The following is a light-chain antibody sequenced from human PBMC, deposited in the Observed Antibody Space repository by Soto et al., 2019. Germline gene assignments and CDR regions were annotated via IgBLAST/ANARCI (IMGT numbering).Light chain of an antibody. V-gene: IGKV3-11*01. CDR3: QQRSTWPFT. Sequence: EVVLTQSPVTLSLSPGERATLSCRASQSVSSYLAWYQQKPGQAPRLLIYDVSNRATGIPARFSGSGSGTDFTLTISSLEPEDFAVYYCQQRSTWPFTFGPGTKVDIK. CDR2: DVS. J-gene: IGKJ3*01. CDR1: QSVSSY.